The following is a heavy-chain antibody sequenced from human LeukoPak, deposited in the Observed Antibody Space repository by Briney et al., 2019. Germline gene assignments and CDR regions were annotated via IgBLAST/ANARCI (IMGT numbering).Heavy chain of an antibody. Sequence: GASVKVSCKASGYTVTNYYMHWVRQAPGQGLEWMGMINPSISSRTYAQKFQGRVTVTSDTSTSTVYVEVSSLRSEDTAIYYCARSGTWFSTNDWGQGTLVTVSS. CDR2: INPSISSR. D-gene: IGHD1-1*01. CDR3: ARSGTWFSTND. CDR1: GYTVTNYY. J-gene: IGHJ4*02. V-gene: IGHV1-46*01.